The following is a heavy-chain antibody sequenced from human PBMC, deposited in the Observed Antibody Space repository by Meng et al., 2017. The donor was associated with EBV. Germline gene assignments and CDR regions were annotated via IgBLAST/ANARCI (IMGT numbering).Heavy chain of an antibody. Sequence: QGRLGRSGAEGKKPGSSVKVSCKTSGGPFRNYAISWVRQAPGQGLEWLGGFLPTLGAPNYAQKFHGRVSITADESTSTHYMDLSSLRSEDTAVYYCASESGRGYTPDYWGQGTLVTVSS. J-gene: IGHJ4*02. V-gene: IGHV1-69*01. CDR1: GGPFRNYA. CDR3: ASESGRGYTPDY. CDR2: FLPTLGAP. D-gene: IGHD3-10*01.